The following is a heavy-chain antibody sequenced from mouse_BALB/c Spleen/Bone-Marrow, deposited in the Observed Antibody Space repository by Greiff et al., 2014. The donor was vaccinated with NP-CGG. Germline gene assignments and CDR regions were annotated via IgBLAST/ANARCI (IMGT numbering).Heavy chain of an antibody. CDR1: GISITTGNYR. V-gene: IGHV3-5*02. D-gene: IGHD1-2*01. Sequence: VQLQQSGPGLVKPSQTVSLTCTVTGISITTGNYRWSWIRQFPGNKLEWIGFIYYSGSITYNPSLTSRTTITRDTSKNQFFLEMNSLTAEDTATYYCARDVTTATENYFDYWGQGTTLTVSS. CDR2: IYYSGSI. J-gene: IGHJ2*01. CDR3: ARDVTTATENYFDY.